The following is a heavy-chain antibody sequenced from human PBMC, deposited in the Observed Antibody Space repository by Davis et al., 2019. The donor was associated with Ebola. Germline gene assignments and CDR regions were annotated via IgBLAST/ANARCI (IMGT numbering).Heavy chain of an antibody. CDR1: GYSFTSSW. V-gene: IGHV5-51*01. Sequence: GESLKISCKGSGYSFTSSWIAWVRQMPGKGLECMGIIFPGDSDTRYSPSFQGQVTISADKSISTAYLQWSSLKASDTAMYYCARGTDGYNPGGYFDSWGQGTLVTVSS. D-gene: IGHD5-24*01. CDR2: IFPGDSDT. CDR3: ARGTDGYNPGGYFDS. J-gene: IGHJ4*02.